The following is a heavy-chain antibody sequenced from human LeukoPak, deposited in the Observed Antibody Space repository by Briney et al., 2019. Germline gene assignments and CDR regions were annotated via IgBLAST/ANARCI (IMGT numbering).Heavy chain of an antibody. CDR3: ARAVRYFDWLLAAY. V-gene: IGHV1-2*02. Sequence: WASVKVSCKASGYTFTGYYMHWVRQAPGQGLEWMGWISPNSGGTNYAQKFQGRVTMTRDTSISTAYMELSRLRSDDTAVYYCARAVRYFDWLLAAYWGQGTLVTVSS. J-gene: IGHJ4*02. D-gene: IGHD3-9*01. CDR1: GYTFTGYY. CDR2: ISPNSGGT.